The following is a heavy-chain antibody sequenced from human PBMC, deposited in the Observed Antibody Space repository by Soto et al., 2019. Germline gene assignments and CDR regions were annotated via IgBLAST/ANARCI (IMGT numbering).Heavy chain of an antibody. J-gene: IGHJ5*02. CDR3: ARDGNNFGNWLDQ. CDR1: GFTFYSYS. Sequence: GGSLRLSCAASGFTFYSYSMNWILQAPGKGLEWVSSISGGSDYIYYADSVRGRLTISRDNSQKSLYLQMNSLRDEDTAIYYCARDGNNFGNWLDQWGHGTMVTVSS. CDR2: ISGGSDYI. D-gene: IGHD1-1*01. V-gene: IGHV3-21*01.